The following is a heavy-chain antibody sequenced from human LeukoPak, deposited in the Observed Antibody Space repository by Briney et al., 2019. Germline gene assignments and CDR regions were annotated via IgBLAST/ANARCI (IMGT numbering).Heavy chain of an antibody. CDR2: ISGSGGST. J-gene: IGHJ4*02. V-gene: IGHV3-23*01. CDR1: GFTVSSNS. CDR3: ASQVALGY. D-gene: IGHD2-15*01. Sequence: GGSLRLSCTVSGFTVSSNSMSWVRQAPGKGLEWVAAISGSGGSTYYADSVKGRFTISRDNAKNTLYLQMNSLRVDDTAIYYCASQVALGYWGQGILVTVSS.